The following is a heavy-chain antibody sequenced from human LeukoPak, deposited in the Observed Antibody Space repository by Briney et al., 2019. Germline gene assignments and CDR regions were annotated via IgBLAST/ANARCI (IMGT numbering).Heavy chain of an antibody. Sequence: PSETLSLTCTVSGGSISSYYWSWIRQPPGKGLEWIGYIYYSGSTNYNPSLKSRVTISVDTSKNQFSLKLSSVTAADTAVNYCARTGYTVALDYWGQGTLVTVSS. V-gene: IGHV4-59*01. CDR1: GGSISSYY. J-gene: IGHJ4*02. CDR2: IYYSGST. D-gene: IGHD4-23*01. CDR3: ARTGYTVALDY.